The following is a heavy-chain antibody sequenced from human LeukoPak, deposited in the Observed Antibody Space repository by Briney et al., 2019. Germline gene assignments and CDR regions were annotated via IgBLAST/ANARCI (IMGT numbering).Heavy chain of an antibody. V-gene: IGHV6-1*01. CDR3: ARLLTEPDAFDI. J-gene: IGHJ3*02. D-gene: IGHD2/OR15-2a*01. CDR1: GDSVSSNSPA. Sequence: SQTLSLTCAISGDSVSSNSPAWNWNRQSPSRGLERLGRTYYRSKKYNDYQGSVKSLITINPDTSTTQFSLQLNSVTPEDTGVYYCARLLTEPDAFDIWGQGTMVTVSS. CDR2: TYYRSKKYN.